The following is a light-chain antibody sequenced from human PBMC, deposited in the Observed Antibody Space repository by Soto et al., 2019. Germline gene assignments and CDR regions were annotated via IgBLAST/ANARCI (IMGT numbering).Light chain of an antibody. CDR3: SSYTSSSTRV. Sequence: QSALTQPASVSGSPGQSITISCTGTSSDVGGYNYVSWYQQHPGKAPKLMIYDVSNRPSGVSNRFYGSKSGITASLTISGLQAEDEADYYCSSYTSSSTRVFGGGTKLTVL. CDR1: SSDVGGYNY. V-gene: IGLV2-14*01. J-gene: IGLJ2*01. CDR2: DVS.